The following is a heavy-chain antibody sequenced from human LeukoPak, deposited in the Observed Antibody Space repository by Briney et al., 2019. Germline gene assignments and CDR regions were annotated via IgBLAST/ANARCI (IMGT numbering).Heavy chain of an antibody. D-gene: IGHD6-13*01. V-gene: IGHV1-69*04. CDR2: IIPIIGTP. CDR3: ARAGGSSWYVSLYY. Sequence: SVKVSCKASGYTFTTYGISWVRQAPGQGLEWMGRIIPIIGTPGYAQKFQGRVTITADKSTNTAYMELTSLKSDDTAVYYCARAGGSSWYVSLYYWGQGTLVTVSS. CDR1: GYTFTTYG. J-gene: IGHJ4*02.